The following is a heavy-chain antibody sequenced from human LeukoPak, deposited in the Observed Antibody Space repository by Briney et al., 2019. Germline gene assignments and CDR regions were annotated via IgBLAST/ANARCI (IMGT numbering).Heavy chain of an antibody. CDR2: IRSTSSYI. CDR3: ARDLGFTVVTGAFDY. D-gene: IGHD4-23*01. J-gene: IGHJ4*02. CDR1: RFTFSSYS. Sequence: PGGSLRLSCAASRFTFSSYSMNWVRQAPGKGLEWVSSIRSTSSYIYYADSVKGRFTISRDNAKNSLYLQMNSLRAEDTAVYYCARDLGFTVVTGAFDYWGQGTLVTVSS. V-gene: IGHV3-21*01.